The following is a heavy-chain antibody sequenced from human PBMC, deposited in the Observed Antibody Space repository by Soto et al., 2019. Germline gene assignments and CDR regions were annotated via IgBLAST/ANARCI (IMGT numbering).Heavy chain of an antibody. CDR3: ARGRYGDY. V-gene: IGHV1-18*01. J-gene: IGHJ4*02. D-gene: IGHD1-1*01. Sequence: QVHLVQSGAEVKKPGASVKVSCKASGYTFTSYGITWVRQAPGQGLEWMGWISAHNGNTDYAQKLQGRVIVTRDTSTSSAYMELRSLRSDDTAVYYCARGRYGDYWGEGALVTVSS. CDR2: ISAHNGNT. CDR1: GYTFTSYG.